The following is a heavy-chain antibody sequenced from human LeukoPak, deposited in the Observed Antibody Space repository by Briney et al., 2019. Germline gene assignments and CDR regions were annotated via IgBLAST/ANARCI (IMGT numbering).Heavy chain of an antibody. CDR3: ARDSGSITMIVVVITYYFDY. CDR1: GFTFSSYA. Sequence: TGGSLRLSCAASGFTFSSYAMHWVRQAPGKGLEWVAVISYDGSNKYYADSVKGRFTISRDNSKNTLYLQMNSLRAEDTAVYYCARDSGSITMIVVVITYYFDYWGQGTLVTVYS. D-gene: IGHD3-22*01. V-gene: IGHV3-30*04. CDR2: ISYDGSNK. J-gene: IGHJ4*02.